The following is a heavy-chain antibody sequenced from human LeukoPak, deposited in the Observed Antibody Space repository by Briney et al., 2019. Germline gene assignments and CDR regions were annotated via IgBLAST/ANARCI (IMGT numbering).Heavy chain of an antibody. CDR3: ARDLVTVTKGFDT. Sequence: SGTLSLTCAVYGGSFSDYSWSWIRQPPGKGLEWIGEINHSGGTNHNPSLMSRVIMSVDTSKNQFSLKVSSVTAADTAVYYCARDLVTVTKGFDTWGQGTMVSVSS. V-gene: IGHV4-34*01. J-gene: IGHJ3*02. D-gene: IGHD4-17*01. CDR2: INHSGGT. CDR1: GGSFSDYS.